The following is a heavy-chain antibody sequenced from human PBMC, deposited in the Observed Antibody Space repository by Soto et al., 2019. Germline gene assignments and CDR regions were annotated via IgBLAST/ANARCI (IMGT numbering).Heavy chain of an antibody. CDR1: GYTFTSYG. CDR2: ISAYNGNT. D-gene: IGHD3-10*01. V-gene: IGHV1-18*01. Sequence: ASVKVSCKASGYTFTSYGISWVRLAPGQGLEWMGWISAYNGNTNYAQKLQGRVTMTTDTSTSTAYMELGSLRSDDTAVYYCARDPVYYYGSGTGPHYFDYWGQGTLVTVSS. CDR3: ARDPVYYYGSGTGPHYFDY. J-gene: IGHJ4*02.